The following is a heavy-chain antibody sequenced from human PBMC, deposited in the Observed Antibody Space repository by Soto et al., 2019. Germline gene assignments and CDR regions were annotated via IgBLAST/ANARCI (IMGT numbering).Heavy chain of an antibody. D-gene: IGHD4-4*01. Sequence: EGSLRLSCAAAGLNFNTYWMYWVRQAPGKGLEWVANIDTDGSRKNYVDSVKGRFIISRDNAKNSLLLQMNSLRADDTAGYYCGRVPLDSNYANGVDVWGQVPQVTFS. CDR1: GLNFNTYW. CDR3: GRVPLDSNYANGVDV. J-gene: IGHJ6*02. V-gene: IGHV3-7*03. CDR2: IDTDGSRK.